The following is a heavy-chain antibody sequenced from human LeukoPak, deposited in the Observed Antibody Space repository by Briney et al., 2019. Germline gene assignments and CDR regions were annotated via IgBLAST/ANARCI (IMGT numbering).Heavy chain of an antibody. CDR2: IYYRGST. CDR3: ARLSLYGGWLYLDY. J-gene: IGHJ4*02. Sequence: SETLSLTCTVSGGSISSYYWRWTRPPPGEGLEGIGYIYYRGSTNYHPSLKSLVTIAVDTSKNQSSLKLSSVTAADTAVYYWARLSLYGGWLYLDYWGQGTLVTVSS. CDR1: GGSISSYY. V-gene: IGHV4-59*01. D-gene: IGHD3-22*01.